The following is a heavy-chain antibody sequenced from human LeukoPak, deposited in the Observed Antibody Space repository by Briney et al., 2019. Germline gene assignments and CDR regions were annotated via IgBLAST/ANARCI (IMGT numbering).Heavy chain of an antibody. V-gene: IGHV1-69*06. CDR3: ARGEGSGWYIFGVEH. Sequence: SVTVSCKASGDTFSSSAINWVRQAPGQGLEWMGGIIPIFGTASYAQKFQGRVTITADKSTTTAYMELSSLTSECTAMYYCARGEGSGWYIFGVEHWGQGTLVTVSS. CDR2: IIPIFGTA. J-gene: IGHJ5*02. D-gene: IGHD6-19*01. CDR1: GDTFSSSA.